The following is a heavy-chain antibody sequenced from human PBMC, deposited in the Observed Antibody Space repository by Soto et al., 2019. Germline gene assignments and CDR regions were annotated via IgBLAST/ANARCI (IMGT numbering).Heavy chain of an antibody. D-gene: IGHD6-19*01. CDR1: GGSLSGDY. J-gene: IGHJ4*02. CDR3: ARGYGSNFDY. CDR2: INHSGST. V-gene: IGHV4-34*01. Sequence: SEALSLTCAVYGGSLSGDYWSWIRQPPGKGLEWIGEINHSGSTNYNPSLKSRVTISVDTSKNQFSLKLSSVTAADTAIYYCARGYGSNFDYWGQGTLVTGSS.